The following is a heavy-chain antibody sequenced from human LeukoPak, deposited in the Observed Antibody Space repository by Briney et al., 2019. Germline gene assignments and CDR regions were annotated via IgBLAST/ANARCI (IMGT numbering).Heavy chain of an antibody. Sequence: GGSLRLSCGASGFTFSTYAMNWVRQAPGKGLEWVSAISAGGATTYYADSVKGRFTISRDNSKNTVYLQMNSLRAEVTAVYYCAKTYYDTTYFDYWGQGTLVTASS. CDR3: AKTYYDTTYFDY. CDR1: GFTFSTYA. CDR2: ISAGGATT. J-gene: IGHJ4*02. V-gene: IGHV3-23*01. D-gene: IGHD3-22*01.